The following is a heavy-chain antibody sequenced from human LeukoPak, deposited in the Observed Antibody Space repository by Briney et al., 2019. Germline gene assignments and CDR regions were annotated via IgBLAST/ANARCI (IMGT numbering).Heavy chain of an antibody. CDR2: IYYSGST. CDR1: GGSISSYY. CDR3: ARRCSGGSCYYYFDY. D-gene: IGHD2-15*01. Sequence: PSETLSLTCAVSGGSISSYYWSWIRQPPGKGLEWIGYIYYSGSTNYNPSLKSRVTISVDTSKNQFSLKLSSVTAADTAVYYCARRCSGGSCYYYFDYWGQGTLVTVSS. J-gene: IGHJ4*02. V-gene: IGHV4-59*01.